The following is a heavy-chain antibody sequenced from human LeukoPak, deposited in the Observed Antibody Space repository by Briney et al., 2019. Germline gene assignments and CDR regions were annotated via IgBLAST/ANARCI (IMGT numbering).Heavy chain of an antibody. CDR3: ARVGVVAATD. J-gene: IGHJ4*02. D-gene: IGHD2-15*01. V-gene: IGHV3-21*01. CDR2: ISSSRSYI. Sequence: VSSISSSRSYIYYADSVKGRFTISRDNAKNSLYLQMNSLRAEDTAVYYCARVGVVAATDWGQGTLVTVSS.